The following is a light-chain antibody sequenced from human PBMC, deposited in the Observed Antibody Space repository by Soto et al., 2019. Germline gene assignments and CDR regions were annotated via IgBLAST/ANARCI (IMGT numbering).Light chain of an antibody. Sequence: EIVMTQSPATLSVSPGERATLSCRASQSVSSKLAWYQQKPGQAPRLLLHSASTRATGIPARFSGSGSGTEFTLTISSLQPEDFAVYYCQQYNDWPRTFGQGTKVDIK. V-gene: IGKV3-15*01. CDR1: QSVSSK. CDR2: SAS. CDR3: QQYNDWPRT. J-gene: IGKJ1*01.